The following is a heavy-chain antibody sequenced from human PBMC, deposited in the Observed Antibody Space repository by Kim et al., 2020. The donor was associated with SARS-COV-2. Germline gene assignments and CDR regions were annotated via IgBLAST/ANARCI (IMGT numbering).Heavy chain of an antibody. CDR1: GFTLSMYW. J-gene: IGHJ3*02. D-gene: IGHD6-19*01. CDR3: VRSLADDAFDI. V-gene: IGHV3-74*01. Sequence: GESLKISCAGSGFTLSMYWMHWVRQAPGKGLVWVSRIKTDGSVTNHADSVKGRFTVSRDNTKNTLHLQMNSLRAEDTAVYYCVRSLADDAFDIWGQGTMVTVSS. CDR2: IKTDGSVT.